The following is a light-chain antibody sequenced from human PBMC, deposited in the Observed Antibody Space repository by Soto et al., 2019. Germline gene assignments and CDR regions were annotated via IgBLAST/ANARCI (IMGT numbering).Light chain of an antibody. V-gene: IGKV3-11*01. J-gene: IGKJ1*01. CDR2: EVS. Sequence: EIVLTQSPATLSLSPGERATLSCRASQSVSSDLAWYQHRPGQAPRLLMYEVSTRATGIPARFSGSGSGTDFTLTISSLEPEDFAVYYCQQHSNWPWTFGQGTKVDI. CDR3: QQHSNWPWT. CDR1: QSVSSD.